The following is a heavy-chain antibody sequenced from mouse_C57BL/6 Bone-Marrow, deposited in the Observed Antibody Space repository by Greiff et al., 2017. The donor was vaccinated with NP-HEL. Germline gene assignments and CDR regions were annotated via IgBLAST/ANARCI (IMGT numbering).Heavy chain of an antibody. V-gene: IGHV1-26*01. CDR2: INPNNGGT. J-gene: IGHJ2*01. CDR1: GYTFTDYY. D-gene: IGHD2-1*01. Sequence: EVQLQQSGPELVKPGASVKISCKASGYTFTDYYMNWVKQSHGKSLEWIGDINPNNGGTSYNQKFKGKATLTVDKSSSTAYMELRSLTSEDSAVYYCARRSYGNYGFFDYWGQGTTLTVSS. CDR3: ARRSYGNYGFFDY.